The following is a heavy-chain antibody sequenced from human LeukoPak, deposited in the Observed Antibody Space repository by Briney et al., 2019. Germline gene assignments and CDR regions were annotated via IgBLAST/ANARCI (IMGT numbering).Heavy chain of an antibody. Sequence: GRSLRLSCAASGFTVSSNYMSWVRQAPGKGLEWVSVIYSGGSTYYADSVKGRFTISRDNSKNTLYLQMNSLRAEDTAVYYCAKCQSGYYGSGRENAFDIWGQGTMVTVSS. D-gene: IGHD3-10*01. CDR1: GFTVSSNY. J-gene: IGHJ3*02. CDR2: IYSGGST. V-gene: IGHV3-53*01. CDR3: AKCQSGYYGSGRENAFDI.